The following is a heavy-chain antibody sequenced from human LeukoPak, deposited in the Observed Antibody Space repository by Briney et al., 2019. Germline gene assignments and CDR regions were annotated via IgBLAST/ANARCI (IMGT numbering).Heavy chain of an antibody. CDR1: GGSISSGGYS. CDR3: ARGIAAAGNYFDY. J-gene: IGHJ4*02. CDR2: IYHSGST. Sequence: TSETLSLTCAVSGGSISSGGYSWSWIRQPPGKGLEWIGYIYHSGSTYYNPSLKSRVTISVDRSKNQFSLKLSSVTAADTAVYYCARGIAAAGNYFDYWGQGTLVTVSS. D-gene: IGHD6-13*01. V-gene: IGHV4-30-2*01.